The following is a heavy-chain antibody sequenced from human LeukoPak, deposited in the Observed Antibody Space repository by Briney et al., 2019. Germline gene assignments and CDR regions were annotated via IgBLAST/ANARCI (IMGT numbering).Heavy chain of an antibody. D-gene: IGHD1-26*01. CDR2: ILSDGGTT. V-gene: IGHV3-74*01. J-gene: IGHJ4*02. Sequence: PGGSLRLSCAASAFSSSAYWPHWVRQAPGRGRGWVSLILSDGGTTNYADSVKGRFTISRDNAKNTVSLQINSLRVEDTAIYCCARDIYSIDEWGRGTLVTVSS. CDR1: AFSSSAYW. CDR3: ARDIYSIDE.